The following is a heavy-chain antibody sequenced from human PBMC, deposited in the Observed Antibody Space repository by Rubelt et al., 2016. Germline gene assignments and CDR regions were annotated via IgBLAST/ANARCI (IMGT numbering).Heavy chain of an antibody. CDR3: ARSGSLKGDYFDY. D-gene: IGHD3-10*01. CDR1: GYTFIHYG. Sequence: QVQLVQSGAEVKKPGASVKVSCRASGYTFIHYGITWVRQAPGQGLEWVGWISADSGNTNYAQKFQDRVTMTTETATSTAYLELGGPGSDEPAIYFCARSGSLKGDYFDYWGQGTLVTASS. CDR2: ISADSGNT. V-gene: IGHV1-18*01. J-gene: IGHJ4*02.